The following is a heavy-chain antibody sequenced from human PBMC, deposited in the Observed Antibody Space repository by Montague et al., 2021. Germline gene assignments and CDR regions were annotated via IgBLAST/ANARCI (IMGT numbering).Heavy chain of an antibody. CDR1: GVSIGEKSFY. V-gene: IGHV4-39*01. J-gene: IGHJ6*02. Sequence: SEILSLTCSVSGVSIGEKSFYWGWVRQAPRRGLEWIGHMFYRGNTYYNPSLQSRVSISVDTSKNQFSLTLTPVTASDTAVYYCARRCYGDPQTDPEPANCALDVWGQGTSVTVSS. D-gene: IGHD1-14*01. CDR2: MFYRGNT. CDR3: ARRCYGDPQTDPEPANCALDV.